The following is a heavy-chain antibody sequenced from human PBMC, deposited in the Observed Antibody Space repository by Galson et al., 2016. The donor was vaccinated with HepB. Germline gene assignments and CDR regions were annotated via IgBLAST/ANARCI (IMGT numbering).Heavy chain of an antibody. D-gene: IGHD3-22*01. V-gene: IGHV3-33*01. Sequence: SLRLSCAPSGFTFSRFGMHWVRQAPGKGLGWVAAIWYDGSNKYYADSVKGRFAISRDNRKNTLYLQMDSLRAEDTAVYFCARAPTFDYDVSGYYPYYFDYWGQGTLVTVSS. CDR1: GFTFSRFG. CDR2: IWYDGSNK. CDR3: ARAPTFDYDVSGYYPYYFDY. J-gene: IGHJ4*02.